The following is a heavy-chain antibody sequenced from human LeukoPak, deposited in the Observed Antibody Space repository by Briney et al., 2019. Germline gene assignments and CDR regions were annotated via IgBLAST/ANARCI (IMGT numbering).Heavy chain of an antibody. CDR1: GYSFTSFW. Sequence: GESLRISCKGSGYSFTSFWISWVRQMPGKGLEWMGRIDPSDSYTNYSPSFQGHVTISADKSISTAYLQWSSLKASDTAMYYCARHVGDIVVVPAAAPPGFDPWGQGTLVTVSS. D-gene: IGHD2-2*01. J-gene: IGHJ5*02. CDR3: ARHVGDIVVVPAAAPPGFDP. CDR2: IDPSDSYT. V-gene: IGHV5-10-1*01.